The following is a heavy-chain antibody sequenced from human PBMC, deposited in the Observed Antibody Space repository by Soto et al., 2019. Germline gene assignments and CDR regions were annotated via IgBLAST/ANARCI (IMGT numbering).Heavy chain of an antibody. V-gene: IGHV3-74*01. CDR1: GFPFSHYW. D-gene: IGHD3-16*01. CDR3: TSDTFGLEDT. Sequence: MQMVESGGGSVQPGGSLRLSCAASGFPFSHYWMHWVRQTPGKGLVWVSRINPAGTITNYADSVEGRVTIARDHADSALFLQMNSLSAEETAIYYCTSDTFGLEDTWGQGTRVTVSS. CDR2: INPAGTIT. J-gene: IGHJ5*02.